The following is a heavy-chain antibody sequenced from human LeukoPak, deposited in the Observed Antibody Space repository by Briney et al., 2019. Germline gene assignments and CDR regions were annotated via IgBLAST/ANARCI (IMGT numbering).Heavy chain of an antibody. CDR1: GFTFSRHG. J-gene: IGHJ4*02. V-gene: IGHV3-23*01. CDR2: ITPSGSIS. CDR3: ARDPRHSDY. Sequence: PGGSLRLSCAASGFTFSRHGINWVRQAPGKGLEWVSGITPSGSISYYADSVKGRFTISRDNSKNTVSLHMNSLRAEDTALYYCARDPRHSDYWGQGTLVTVSS.